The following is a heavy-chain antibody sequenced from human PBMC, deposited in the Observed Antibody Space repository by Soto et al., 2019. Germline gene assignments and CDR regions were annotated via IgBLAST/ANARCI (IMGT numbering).Heavy chain of an antibody. CDR2: MNPNSGNT. CDR1: GYTFTSYY. CDR3: ARGGYYYDSSAYYRPFDY. J-gene: IGHJ4*02. D-gene: IGHD3-22*01. Sequence: ASVEVSCKASGYTFTSYYINWVLEATGEGLEWMGWMNPNSGNTGYAQKFQGRVTMTRSTSISTAYMELSSLRSEDTAVYYCARGGYYYDSSAYYRPFDYWGQGTLVIVSS. V-gene: IGHV1-8*01.